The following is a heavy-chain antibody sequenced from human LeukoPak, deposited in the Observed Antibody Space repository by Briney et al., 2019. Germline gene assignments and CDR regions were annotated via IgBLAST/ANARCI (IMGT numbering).Heavy chain of an antibody. CDR1: GFTFSTYS. CDR2: ISGSSTYI. V-gene: IGHV3-21*01. J-gene: IGHJ4*02. CDR3: AKDGSWSCTD. D-gene: IGHD2-8*02. Sequence: GGSLRLSCAASGFTFSTYSLNWVRQAPGKGLEWVSSISGSSTYIYYADSVKGRFTISRDNSKRTLYLQMNSLRVDDTAVYYCAKDGSWSCTDWGQGTLVTVSS.